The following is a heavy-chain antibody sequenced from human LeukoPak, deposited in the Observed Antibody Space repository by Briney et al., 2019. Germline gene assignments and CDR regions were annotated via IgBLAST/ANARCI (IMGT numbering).Heavy chain of an antibody. V-gene: IGHV3-23*01. CDR3: ARDAAAAAIDY. D-gene: IGHD6-13*01. Sequence: GGSLRLSCAASGFTFSSYGMHWVRQAPGKGLEWVSAISGSGGSTYYADSVKGRFAISRDNSKNTLYLQMNSLRAEDTAVYYCARDAAAAAIDYWGQGTLVTVSS. CDR2: ISGSGGST. CDR1: GFTFSSYG. J-gene: IGHJ4*02.